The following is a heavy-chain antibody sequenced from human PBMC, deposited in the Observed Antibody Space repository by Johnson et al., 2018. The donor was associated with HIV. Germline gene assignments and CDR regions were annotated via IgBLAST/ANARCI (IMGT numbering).Heavy chain of an antibody. CDR1: GFTFSNHH. CDR3: ARDRKLRILEVAPNKNDAFDI. V-gene: IGHV3-7*01. J-gene: IGHJ3*02. Sequence: VQLVESGGGLVQPGGSLRLSCAASGFTFSNHHMTWVRQAPGKGLEWVANINQIGNDKYYVDSVKGRFTISRDNAKNSLYLQMNSLRAEDTAVYYCARDRKLRILEVAPNKNDAFDIWGQGTMVTVSS. D-gene: IGHD3-3*01. CDR2: INQIGNDK.